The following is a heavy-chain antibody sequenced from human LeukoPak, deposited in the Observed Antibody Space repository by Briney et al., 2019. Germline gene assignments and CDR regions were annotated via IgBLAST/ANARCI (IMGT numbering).Heavy chain of an antibody. Sequence: PGGSLRLSCAASGFTFNHYWMTWVRQAPERGLEWVANIKQDGSEKYYVDSVKGRFTISRDNSKDTLYLQMNSLRAGDTAVYYCAKTLTGYCTSTSCPFLDYWGQGTLVTVSS. D-gene: IGHD2-2*01. V-gene: IGHV3-7*03. CDR2: IKQDGSEK. CDR3: AKTLTGYCTSTSCPFLDY. J-gene: IGHJ4*02. CDR1: GFTFNHYW.